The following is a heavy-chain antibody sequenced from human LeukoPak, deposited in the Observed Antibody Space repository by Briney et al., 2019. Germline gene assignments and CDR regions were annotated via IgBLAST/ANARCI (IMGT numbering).Heavy chain of an antibody. CDR3: AKSGARMATNFDY. D-gene: IGHD5-24*01. CDR2: TSYDGSNK. Sequence: GRSLRLSCAASGYIFSNYGMHWVRQAPGKGLEWVAFTSYDGSNKYYADSVKGRFTISRDNSKNTLDLQMNSLRAEDTAVYYCAKSGARMATNFDYWGQGTLVTVSS. CDR1: GYIFSNYG. J-gene: IGHJ4*02. V-gene: IGHV3-30*18.